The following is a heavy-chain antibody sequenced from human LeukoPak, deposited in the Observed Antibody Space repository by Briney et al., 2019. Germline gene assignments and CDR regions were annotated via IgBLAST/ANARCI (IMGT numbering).Heavy chain of an antibody. CDR3: ARIAAAADGGFDP. CDR1: GYTFTSYY. CDR2: INPSGGST. Sequence: ASVKVSCKASGYTFTSYYMHWVRQAPGQGLEWMGIINPSGGSTSYAQKFQGRVTMTRGTSTSTVYMELSSLRSEDTAVYYCARIAAAADGGFDPWGQGTLVTVSS. J-gene: IGHJ5*02. V-gene: IGHV1-46*01. D-gene: IGHD6-13*01.